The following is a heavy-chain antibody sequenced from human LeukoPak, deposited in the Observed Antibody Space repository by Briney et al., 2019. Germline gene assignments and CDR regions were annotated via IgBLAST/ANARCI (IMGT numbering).Heavy chain of an antibody. CDR2: IYYSGST. Sequence: SETLSLTCTVSGGSISSYYWSWIRQPPGKGLEWIGYIYYSGSTNYNPSLKCRVTISVDTSKNQFSLKLSSVTAADPAVYYCARERVGGYGAFDIWGQGTMVTVSS. J-gene: IGHJ3*02. CDR1: GGSISSYY. V-gene: IGHV4-59*01. CDR3: ARERVGGYGAFDI. D-gene: IGHD3-22*01.